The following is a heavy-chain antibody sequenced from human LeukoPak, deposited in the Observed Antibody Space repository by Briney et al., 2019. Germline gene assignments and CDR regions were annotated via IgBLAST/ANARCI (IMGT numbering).Heavy chain of an antibody. Sequence: GRSLRLSCAASGFTFDDYAMHWVRQAPVKGLEWVSGISWNSGSIGYADSVKGRFTISRDNAKNSLYLQMNSLRAEDTALYYCAKTPYYDFWSGYSHFDYWGQGTLVTVSS. J-gene: IGHJ4*02. CDR2: ISWNSGSI. V-gene: IGHV3-9*01. CDR3: AKTPYYDFWSGYSHFDY. D-gene: IGHD3-3*01. CDR1: GFTFDDYA.